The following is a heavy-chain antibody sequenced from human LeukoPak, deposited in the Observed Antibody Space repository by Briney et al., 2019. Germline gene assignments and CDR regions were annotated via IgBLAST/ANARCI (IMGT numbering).Heavy chain of an antibody. CDR1: GFTFSSYG. D-gene: IGHD2-15*01. J-gene: IGHJ2*01. Sequence: PGGSLRLSCAASGFTFSSYGMHWVRQAPGKGLEWVAFMHYDGNIKYYADSVKGRFTISRDISKNTLYLQMSSLRAEDTAVYHCAKDACSGGTCYGGWYCDLWGRGTLVTVSS. V-gene: IGHV3-30*02. CDR3: AKDACSGGTCYGGWYCDL. CDR2: MHYDGNIK.